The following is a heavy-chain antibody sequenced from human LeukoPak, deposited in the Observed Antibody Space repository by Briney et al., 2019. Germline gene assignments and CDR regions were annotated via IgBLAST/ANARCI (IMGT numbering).Heavy chain of an antibody. CDR1: GFTFSSYG. CDR3: AKDYFDSSGYFQDY. J-gene: IGHJ4*02. D-gene: IGHD3-22*01. V-gene: IGHV3-23*01. CDR2: IVPSGGTT. Sequence: GGTLRLSCAASGFTFSSYGMNWVRQAPGKGLEWVSGIVPSGGTTYYADSVKGRFTISRDNSKNTLYLQMNSLRAEDTAVYYCAKDYFDSSGYFQDYWGQGTLVTVSS.